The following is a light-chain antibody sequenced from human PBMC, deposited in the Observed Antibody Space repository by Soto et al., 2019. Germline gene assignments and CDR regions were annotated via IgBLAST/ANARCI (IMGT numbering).Light chain of an antibody. V-gene: IGKV1-17*01. CDR1: QDIRNN. CDR3: LQHNSFPYT. CDR2: AAS. Sequence: DIQMTQSPSSLSASVGDRVTIICRASQDIRNNLGWFQQKPGKAPKRLIYAASSLESGVPSRFSGSGSGTEFTLTIISLHPEDFASYYCLQHNSFPYTFGLGTKLETK. J-gene: IGKJ2*01.